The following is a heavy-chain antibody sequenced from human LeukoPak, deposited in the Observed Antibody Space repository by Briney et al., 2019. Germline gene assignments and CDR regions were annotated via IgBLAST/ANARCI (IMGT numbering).Heavy chain of an antibody. CDR2: IIPILGIA. J-gene: IGHJ6*02. Sequence: ASVKVSCKASGGTFSSYAISWVRQAPGQGLEWMGRIIPILGIANYAQKFQGRVTITADKSTSTAYMELSSLRSEDTAVYYYARVVVVVAATTGHYCYYYGMDVWGQGTTVTVSS. CDR1: GGTFSSYA. V-gene: IGHV1-69*04. D-gene: IGHD2-15*01. CDR3: ARVVVVVAATTGHYCYYYGMDV.